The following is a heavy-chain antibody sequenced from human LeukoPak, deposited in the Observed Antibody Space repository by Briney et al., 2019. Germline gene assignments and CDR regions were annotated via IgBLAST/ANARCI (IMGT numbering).Heavy chain of an antibody. CDR3: ATQWEVIDT. CDR2: IKEDGSEK. CDR1: GGSISSGGYF. D-gene: IGHD1-26*01. V-gene: IGHV3-7*01. Sequence: PSETLSLTCTVSGGSISSGGYFWTWVRQAPGKGLEWVANIKEDGSEKYYVDSVKGRFTIPRDNAKNSVYLQLNSLRAEDTAVYYCATQWEVIDTWGQGTKVTVSA. J-gene: IGHJ3*02.